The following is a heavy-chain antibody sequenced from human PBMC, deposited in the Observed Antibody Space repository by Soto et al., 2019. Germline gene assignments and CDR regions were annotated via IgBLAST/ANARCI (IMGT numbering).Heavy chain of an antibody. V-gene: IGHV1-18*01. CDR1: GYPFTHYG. CDR2: ISPFNGST. J-gene: IGHJ6*02. CDR3: SRDKSFDHSYYYGIDV. Sequence: QVQLVQSGAEVKKPGASVKVSCKSSGYPFTHYGITWVRQAPGQGPEWMGWISPFNGSTNYGQTLQGRVTLTTNASTSTVYMELRSLRSDDTAVYYCSRDKSFDHSYYYGIDVWGQVTTVTVSS. D-gene: IGHD3-10*01.